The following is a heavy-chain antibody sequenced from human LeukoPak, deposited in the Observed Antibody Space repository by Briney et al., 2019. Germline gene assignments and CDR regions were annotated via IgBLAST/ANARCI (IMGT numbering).Heavy chain of an antibody. CDR2: TYYSGST. D-gene: IGHD3-3*01. J-gene: IGHJ4*02. CDR3: ARLVFGMDYFDY. V-gene: IGHV4-39*01. CDR1: SGSISSITYY. Sequence: SETLSLTCTVSSGSISSITYYWGWIPQPPGKGPEWIGSTYYSGSTYSSLKSRVTISVDTSKNQFSLKLSSVTAADTAVYYCARLVFGMDYFDYWGQGTLVTVSS.